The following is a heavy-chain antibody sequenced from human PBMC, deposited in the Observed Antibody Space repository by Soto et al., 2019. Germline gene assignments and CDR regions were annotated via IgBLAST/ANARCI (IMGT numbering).Heavy chain of an antibody. V-gene: IGHV4-59*08. CDR2: VHHSWGS. D-gene: IGHD3-10*01. Sequence: QVQLQESGPGLVKPSETLSLSCTVSGGSISSYYWSWFRQSPGKRMEWIGYVHHSWGSSYNPSLQSRVPIPQDPPKSHFPLRVTSVPATDPAVYYWARRGFGPLHGLVAVGGKGTTVTVPS. CDR3: ARRGFGPLHGLVAV. J-gene: IGHJ6*04. CDR1: GGSISSYY.